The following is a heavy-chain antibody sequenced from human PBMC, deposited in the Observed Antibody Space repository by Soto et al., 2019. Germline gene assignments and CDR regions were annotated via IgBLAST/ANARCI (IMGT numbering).Heavy chain of an antibody. D-gene: IGHD5-12*01. CDR2: IYYSGST. V-gene: IGHV4-31*02. CDR1: GGSLSSGGYY. Sequence: LCGGSLSSGGYYWSWIRQHPGKGLEWIGFIYYSGSTYYNPSLKSRVTISVDTSQNHFSLKLSSVTAADTAVYYCARDTQRGYSGYFDSWGQGTLVTVSS. CDR3: ARDTQRGYSGYFDS. J-gene: IGHJ4*02.